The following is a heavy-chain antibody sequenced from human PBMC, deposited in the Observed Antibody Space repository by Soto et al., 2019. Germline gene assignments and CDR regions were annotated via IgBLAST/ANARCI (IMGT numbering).Heavy chain of an antibody. CDR1: GGSISSSNW. V-gene: IGHV4-4*02. Sequence: PSETLSLTCVVSGGSISSSNWWSWVRLPPGKGLEWIGQIYHSGSTNYNPSLKSRVTISVDKSKNQFSLELNSVTAADTAVYYCAKSTSSGGFWGQGTLVTVSS. CDR2: IYHSGST. CDR3: AKSTSSGGF. J-gene: IGHJ4*02. D-gene: IGHD6-19*01.